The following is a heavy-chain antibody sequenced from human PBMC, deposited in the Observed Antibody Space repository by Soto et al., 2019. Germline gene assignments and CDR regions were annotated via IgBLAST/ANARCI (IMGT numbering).Heavy chain of an antibody. CDR1: GFSLDTTGVG. V-gene: IGHV2-5*01. CDR2: IYWNDDK. CDR3: PHSGYSSGWYRSFGY. D-gene: IGHD6-19*01. J-gene: IGHJ4*02. Sequence: SVPTLVNSPHALMLTCSFSGFSLDTTGVGVGWIRQAPGKALEWLALIYWNDDKRYSPSLKSRLTITQDTSKNQAVLTMTNLDPVNTATYYCPHSGYSSGWYRSFGYRRQLPLLAVS.